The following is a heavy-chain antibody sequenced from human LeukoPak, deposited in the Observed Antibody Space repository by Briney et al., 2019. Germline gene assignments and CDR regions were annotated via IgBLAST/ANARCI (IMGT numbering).Heavy chain of an antibody. CDR2: ISASGAST. J-gene: IGHJ4*02. V-gene: IGHV3-23*01. CDR1: GFIFSDYG. Sequence: GGTLRLSCAASGFIFSDYGMSWVRQAPGKGLEWVSGISASGASTYYADSVKGRFTISREKSKKKLYLQMNSLRADDTAVYYCAKGDCSSTNCYPDYWGQGILVTVSS. CDR3: AKGDCSSTNCYPDY. D-gene: IGHD2-2*01.